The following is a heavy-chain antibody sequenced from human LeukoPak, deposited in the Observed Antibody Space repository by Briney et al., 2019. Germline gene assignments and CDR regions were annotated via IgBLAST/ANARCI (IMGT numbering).Heavy chain of an antibody. D-gene: IGHD6-13*01. Sequence: RSGGSLRLSCAASGFTFSDAWMSWVRQAPGKGLEWVGRIKSKTDGGTTDYAAPVKGRFTISRDDSRRIAYLQMDSLKAEDTAVYYCSRRGTIAAAADWGQGTLVTVSS. CDR1: GFTFSDAW. CDR3: SRRGTIAAAAD. J-gene: IGHJ4*02. CDR2: IKSKTDGGTT. V-gene: IGHV3-15*01.